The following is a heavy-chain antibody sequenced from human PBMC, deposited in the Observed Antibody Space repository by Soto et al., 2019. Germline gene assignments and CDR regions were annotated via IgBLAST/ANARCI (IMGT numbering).Heavy chain of an antibody. V-gene: IGHV3-9*01. CDR1: GFTFDDYA. Sequence: PGGSLRLSCAASGFTFDDYAMHWVRQAPGKGLEWVSGISWNSGSIGYADSVKGRFTISRDNAKNSLYLQMNSLRAEDTALYYCAKDMSPYYDILTGLNGYYYGMDVWGQGTTVTVSS. J-gene: IGHJ6*02. CDR2: ISWNSGSI. CDR3: AKDMSPYYDILTGLNGYYYGMDV. D-gene: IGHD3-9*01.